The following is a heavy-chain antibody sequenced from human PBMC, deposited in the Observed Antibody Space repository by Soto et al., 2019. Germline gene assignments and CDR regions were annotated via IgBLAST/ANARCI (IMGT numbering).Heavy chain of an antibody. CDR3: ARDLMTTVTTRTTYGVDDWFDP. CDR1: GFTVSSNY. D-gene: IGHD4-4*01. Sequence: GGSLRLSCAASGFTVSSNYMSWVRQAPGKGLEWVSVIYSGGSTYYADSVKGRFTISRDNSKNTLYLQMNSLRAEDTAVYYCARDLMTTVTTRTTYGVDDWFDPWGQGTLVTVSS. V-gene: IGHV3-66*01. CDR2: IYSGGST. J-gene: IGHJ5*02.